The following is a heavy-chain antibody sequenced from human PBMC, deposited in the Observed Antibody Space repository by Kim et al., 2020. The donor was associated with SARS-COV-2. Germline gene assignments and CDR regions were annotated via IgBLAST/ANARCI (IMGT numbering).Heavy chain of an antibody. J-gene: IGHJ5*02. Sequence: ASVKVSCKASGYTFIGYYMHWVRQAPGQGLEWMGWINPNSGGTNYAQKFQGRVTMTRDTSISTAYMELSSLRSDDTAVYYCARAGNSLRRWVEHTTAGGIWWFDPWGQGTLVTVSS. CDR3: ARAGNSLRRWVEHTTAGGIWWFDP. CDR1: GYTFIGYY. V-gene: IGHV1-2*02. CDR2: INPNSGGT. D-gene: IGHD2-15*01.